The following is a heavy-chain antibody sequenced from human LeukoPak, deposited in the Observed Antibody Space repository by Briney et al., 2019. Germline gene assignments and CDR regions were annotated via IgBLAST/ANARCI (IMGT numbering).Heavy chain of an antibody. CDR2: ISSSSSYI. J-gene: IGHJ4*02. V-gene: IGHV3-21*01. D-gene: IGHD3-9*01. Sequence: GGSLRLSCAASGFTFSSYSMNWVRQAPGKGLEWVSSISSSSSYIYYADSVKGRFTISRDNAKNSLYLQMNSLRAEDTAVYYCARAGYSSGYDILTGYYGGLNFDYWGQGTLVTVSS. CDR1: GFTFSSYS. CDR3: ARAGYSSGYDILTGYYGGLNFDY.